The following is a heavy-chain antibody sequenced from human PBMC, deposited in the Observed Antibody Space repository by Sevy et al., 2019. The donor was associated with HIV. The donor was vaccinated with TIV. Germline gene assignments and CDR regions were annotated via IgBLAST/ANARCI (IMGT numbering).Heavy chain of an antibody. CDR1: GFTVSSNY. D-gene: IGHD3-3*01. CDR3: AREGHYDFWSGPGYYYGMDV. J-gene: IGHJ6*02. CDR2: IYSGGST. V-gene: IGHV3-53*01. Sequence: GGSLRLSCAASGFTVSSNYMSWVRQAPGKGLEWVSVIYSGGSTYYADSVKGRFTISRDNSKNTLYLQMNSLRAEDTAVYYCAREGHYDFWSGPGYYYGMDVSGQWTPVTVSS.